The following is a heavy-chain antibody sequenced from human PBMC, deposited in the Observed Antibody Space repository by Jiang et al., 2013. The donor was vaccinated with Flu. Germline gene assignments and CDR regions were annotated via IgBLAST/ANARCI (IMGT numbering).Heavy chain of an antibody. Sequence: SGAEVEEGPGASVKVSCKASGIHPSPDYYMHWVRQAPGQGLGWMGIINPSGGSTSYAQKFQGRVTMTRDTSTSTVYMELSSLRSEDTAVYYCAREAGYCTNGVCFEYWGQGTLVTVSS. CDR2: INPSGGST. V-gene: IGHV1-46*01. J-gene: IGHJ4*02. CDR1: GIHPSPDYY. D-gene: IGHD2-8*01. CDR3: AREAGYCTNGVCFEY.